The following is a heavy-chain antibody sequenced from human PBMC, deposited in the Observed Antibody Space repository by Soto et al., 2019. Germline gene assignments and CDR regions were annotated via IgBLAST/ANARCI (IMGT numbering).Heavy chain of an antibody. V-gene: IGHV3-72*01. D-gene: IGHD4-17*01. CDR2: TRNKANSYTT. CDR3: TRETAVTDYDEYTFHY. J-gene: IGHJ4*02. Sequence: GGPVRLSCAASGFIISNHYMGWVRQAPEKGLEWVGRTRNKANSYTTQYAVSVKGRFTISRDDSKNSLYLQMNSLKSEDTAMYYFTRETAVTDYDEYTFHYWGQGTLVTASS. CDR1: GFIISNHY.